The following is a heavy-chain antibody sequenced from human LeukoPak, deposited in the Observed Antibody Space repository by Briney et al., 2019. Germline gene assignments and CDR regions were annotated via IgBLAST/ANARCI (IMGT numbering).Heavy chain of an antibody. D-gene: IGHD6-19*01. Sequence: SETLSLTCTVSGGSISTSTYCWGWIRHPPGKGLEWIGSISYSASTYYNPSLKSRVTISVDTSKNQFSLKLSSVTAADTALYYCARQRWLVHNWFDPWGQGTLVTVSS. J-gene: IGHJ5*02. CDR1: GGSISTSTYC. V-gene: IGHV4-39*01. CDR3: ARQRWLVHNWFDP. CDR2: ISYSAST.